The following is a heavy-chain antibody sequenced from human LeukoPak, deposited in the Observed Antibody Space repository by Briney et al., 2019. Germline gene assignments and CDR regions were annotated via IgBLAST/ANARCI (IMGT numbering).Heavy chain of an antibody. CDR2: IYYSGTT. V-gene: IGHV4-39*01. CDR3: ARHRGPTGPSY. J-gene: IGHJ4*02. Sequence: SETLSLTCAVSGDSLSRSYYYWGWIRQPPGKGREWIGSIYYSGTTNYNPSLKSRVTISVDTSKNQFSLKLSSVTAADTAVYYCARHRGPTGPSYWGQGTLVTVSS. CDR1: GDSLSRSYYY. D-gene: IGHD4-17*01.